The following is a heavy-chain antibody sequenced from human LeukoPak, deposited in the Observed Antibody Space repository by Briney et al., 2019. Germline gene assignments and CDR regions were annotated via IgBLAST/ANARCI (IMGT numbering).Heavy chain of an antibody. CDR2: IRYDGSNK. V-gene: IGHV3-30*02. J-gene: IGHJ4*02. CDR1: GFTFSIYG. Sequence: PGGSLRLSCAASGFTFSIYGMHWVRQAPGKGLEWVAFIRYDGSNKYYADSVKGRFTISRDNSKNTLYLQMNSLRAEDTAVYYCAKEPSSSWYYFDYWGQGTLVTVSS. CDR3: AKEPSSSWYYFDY. D-gene: IGHD6-13*01.